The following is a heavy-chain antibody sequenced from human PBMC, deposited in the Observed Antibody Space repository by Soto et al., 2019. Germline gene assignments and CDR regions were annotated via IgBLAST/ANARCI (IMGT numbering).Heavy chain of an antibody. J-gene: IGHJ3*02. CDR2: ISSSSSTI. CDR1: GFTFSTYS. Sequence: EVQLVESGGGLVQPGGSLRLSCAASGFTFSTYSMNWVRQAPGKGLEWVSYISSSSSTIYYADSVKGQFTISRDNAKNCLYLQMGCLRAGDTSVYYCARDLTARIVVVVDAFDIWGQGTMVTVSS. D-gene: IGHD3-22*01. V-gene: IGHV3-48*01. CDR3: ARDLTARIVVVVDAFDI.